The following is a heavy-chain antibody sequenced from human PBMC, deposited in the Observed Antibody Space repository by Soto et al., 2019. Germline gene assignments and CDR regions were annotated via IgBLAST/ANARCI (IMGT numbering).Heavy chain of an antibody. CDR3: AKGNLVRPPVTRTFEI. CDR1: GFTFINYA. D-gene: IGHD3-10*01. J-gene: IGHJ3*02. V-gene: IGHV3-23*01. CDR2: IGGGDGST. Sequence: EVQLLESGGGLVQPGGSLRLSCAASGFTFINYAMSWVRQAPGKGLEWVSTIGGGDGSTYYADSVKGRFTISRDNSNSAPYLQMKSLRVGDTAIDYCAKGNLVRPPVTRTFEIGGQGTMVIV.